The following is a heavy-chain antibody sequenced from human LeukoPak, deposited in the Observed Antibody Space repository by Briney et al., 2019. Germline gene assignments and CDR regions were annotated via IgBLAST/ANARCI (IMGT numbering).Heavy chain of an antibody. CDR2: TYYRSKWYN. J-gene: IGHJ3*02. D-gene: IGHD6-19*01. V-gene: IGHV6-1*01. CDR1: GDSVSSNSAA. Sequence: SQTLSLTCAISGDSVSSNSAAWNWTRQSPSRGLEWLGRTYYRSKWYNDYAVSVKSRITINPDTSKNQFSLQLNSVTPEDTAVYYCASKIAVAGDDAFDIWGQGTMVTVSS. CDR3: ASKIAVAGDDAFDI.